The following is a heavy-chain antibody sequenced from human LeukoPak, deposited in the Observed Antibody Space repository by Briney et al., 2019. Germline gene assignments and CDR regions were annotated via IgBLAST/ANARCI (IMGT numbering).Heavy chain of an antibody. V-gene: IGHV4-4*07. CDR1: GASISSYY. CDR2: IHTSGST. CDR3: ARAPYYDYVWGSYRSIRDAFDI. Sequence: SETLSLTCTVSGASISSYYWTWIRQPAGKGPEWIGRIHTSGSTNYNPSLKSRVNMSVDTSKNQFSLKLNSVTAADTAVYYCARAPYYDYVWGSYRSIRDAFDIWGQGTMVTVSS. D-gene: IGHD3-16*02. J-gene: IGHJ3*02.